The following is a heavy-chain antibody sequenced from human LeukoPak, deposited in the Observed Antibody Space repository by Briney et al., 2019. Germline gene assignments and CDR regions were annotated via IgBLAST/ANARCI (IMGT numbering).Heavy chain of an antibody. J-gene: IGHJ4*02. Sequence: KPSETLSLTCAVYGGSFSGYYWSWIRLPPGKGLEWIGEINHSGSTNYNPSLKSRVTISVDTSKNQFSLKLSSVTAADTAVYYCATFTDSSGWYYFDYWGQGTLVTVSS. CDR3: ATFTDSSGWYYFDY. CDR1: GGSFSGYY. V-gene: IGHV4-34*01. D-gene: IGHD6-19*01. CDR2: INHSGST.